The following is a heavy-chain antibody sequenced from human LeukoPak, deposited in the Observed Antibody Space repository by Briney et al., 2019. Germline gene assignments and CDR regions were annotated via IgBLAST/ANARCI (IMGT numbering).Heavy chain of an antibody. J-gene: IGHJ3*01. CDR3: ARRRLAQESIRPGIDAFDV. CDR2: IYPGDSDT. V-gene: IGHV5-51*01. D-gene: IGHD3-16*01. Sequence: GESLKISCHGSGYRFDIYWIAWVRQMPGKGLEFIGFIYPGDSDTRYSPSLQGQVTMAADKSISTAYLHLKAPDTAIYYCARRRLAQESIRPGIDAFDVWGQGTVVTVSA. CDR1: GYRFDIYW.